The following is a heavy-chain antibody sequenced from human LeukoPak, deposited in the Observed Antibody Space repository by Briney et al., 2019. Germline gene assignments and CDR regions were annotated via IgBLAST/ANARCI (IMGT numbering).Heavy chain of an antibody. D-gene: IGHD5-12*01. CDR3: ARSRGVSGYDFAY. CDR2: IYYSGST. J-gene: IGHJ4*02. Sequence: SETLSLTCTVSGGSISSSSYYWGWIRQPPGKGLEWIGSIYYSGSTYYNPSLKSRVTISVDTSKNQFSLKLSSVTAADTAVYYCARSRGVSGYDFAYWGQGTLVTVSS. CDR1: GGSISSSSYY. V-gene: IGHV4-39*01.